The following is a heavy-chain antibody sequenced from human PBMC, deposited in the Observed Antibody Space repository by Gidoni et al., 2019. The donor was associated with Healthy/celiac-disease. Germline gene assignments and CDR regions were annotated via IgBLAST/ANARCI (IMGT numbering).Heavy chain of an antibody. CDR1: GFTFDDYA. CDR2: ISWNSGSI. D-gene: IGHD1-26*01. J-gene: IGHJ4*02. V-gene: IGHV3-9*01. CDR3: AKVIGPGVGATDY. Sequence: EVQLVESGGGLVQPGSSLRLSCAASGFTFDDYAMHWVRQAPGKGLVWVSGISWNSGSIGYADSGKGRFTISRDNAKNSLYLQINSLRAEDPALYYCAKVIGPGVGATDYWGQGTLVTVSS.